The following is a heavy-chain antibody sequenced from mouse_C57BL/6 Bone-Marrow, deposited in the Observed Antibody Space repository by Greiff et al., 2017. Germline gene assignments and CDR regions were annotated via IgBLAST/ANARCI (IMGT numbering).Heavy chain of an antibody. V-gene: IGHV1-63*01. CDR3: ARHYGSSPFAY. Sequence: VQRVESGAELVRPGTSVKMSCKASGYTFTNYWIGWAKQRPGHGLEWIGDIYPGGGYTNYNEKFKGKATLTADKSSSTAYMQFSSLTSEDSAIYYCARHYGSSPFAYWGQGTLVTVSA. CDR2: IYPGGGYT. J-gene: IGHJ3*01. D-gene: IGHD1-1*01. CDR1: GYTFTNYW.